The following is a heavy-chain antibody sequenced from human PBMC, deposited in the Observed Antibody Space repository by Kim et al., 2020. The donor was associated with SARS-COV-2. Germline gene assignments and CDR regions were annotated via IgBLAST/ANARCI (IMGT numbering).Heavy chain of an antibody. CDR3: ARGGYNWNYLGWFVP. J-gene: IGHJ5*02. Sequence: ASVKVSCKASGYTFTSYAMHWVRQAPGQRLEWMGWINAGNGNTKYSQKFQGRVTITRDTSASTAYMELSSLRSEDTAVYYCARGGYNWNYLGWFVPWGQGTLVTVSS. CDR2: INAGNGNT. D-gene: IGHD1-7*01. CDR1: GYTFTSYA. V-gene: IGHV1-3*01.